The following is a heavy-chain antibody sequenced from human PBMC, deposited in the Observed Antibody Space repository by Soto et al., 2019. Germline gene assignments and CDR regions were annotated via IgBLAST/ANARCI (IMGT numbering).Heavy chain of an antibody. V-gene: IGHV1-8*01. Sequence: ASVKVSCKASGYTFTSYDINWVRQTAGQGLEWIGWMSSKTANTGYAQKFHGRFTMTWSTSISTAYMELSSLTSEDTAVYYCTGGPPNWGFDSWGQGTPVTVSS. CDR2: MSSKTANT. CDR1: GYTFTSYD. J-gene: IGHJ5*01. CDR3: TGGPPNWGFDS. D-gene: IGHD7-27*01.